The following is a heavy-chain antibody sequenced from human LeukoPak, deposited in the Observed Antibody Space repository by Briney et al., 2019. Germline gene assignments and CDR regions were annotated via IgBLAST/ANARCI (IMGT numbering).Heavy chain of an antibody. V-gene: IGHV4-59*08. Sequence: SETLSLTCTVCGGSISSSFWSWIRQPPGKGLEWIGYIHDSGSTNYDPSLKSRVTISVDTSKNQFSLKLSSVTAADTAVYFCARHMNGGSNPMDVWGQGTTVTVSS. J-gene: IGHJ6*02. CDR3: ARHMNGGSNPMDV. CDR2: IHDSGST. CDR1: GGSISSSF. D-gene: IGHD1-26*01.